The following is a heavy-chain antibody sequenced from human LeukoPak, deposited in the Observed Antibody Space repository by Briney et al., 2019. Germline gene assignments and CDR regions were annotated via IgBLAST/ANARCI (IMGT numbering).Heavy chain of an antibody. V-gene: IGHV3-23*01. Sequence: QAGGSLRLSCVGSGFTISNYWMHWVRQAPGKGLEWVSAISGSGGNTYYADSVKGRFIISRDNSKNTLYLQVNSLRVEDTAAYYCAKDMISGSYRAVDYWGQGTLVTVSS. CDR1: GFTISNYW. J-gene: IGHJ4*02. CDR2: ISGSGGNT. D-gene: IGHD1-26*01. CDR3: AKDMISGSYRAVDY.